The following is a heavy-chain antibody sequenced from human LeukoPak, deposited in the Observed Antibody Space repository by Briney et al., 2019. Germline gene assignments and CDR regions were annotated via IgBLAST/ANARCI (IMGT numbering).Heavy chain of an antibody. CDR2: IYNTGNT. CDR1: GGSFSSGGHY. J-gene: IGHJ3*02. D-gene: IGHD3-22*01. CDR3: ARDTYYLESSGYYDDVFDI. Sequence: PSETLSLTCSVSGGSFSSGGHYWSWIRQHPGKGLEWLGYIYNTGNTYYNPSLKSRITISIDTSKNQFSLKLSSVTAADTAVYYCARDTYYLESSGYYDDVFDIWGQGTMVTVSS. V-gene: IGHV4-31*02.